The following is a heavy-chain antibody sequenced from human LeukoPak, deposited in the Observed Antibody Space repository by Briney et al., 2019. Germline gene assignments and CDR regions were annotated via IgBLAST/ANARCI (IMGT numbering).Heavy chain of an antibody. CDR1: GGTFGSYA. Sequence: GSSVKVSCKASGGTFGSYAISWVRQAPGQGLEWMGGIIPLFGTAKHAQKSQGRVTITTDESTTTAYIDLSSLRSQEPAGYYCAGGTGFLQWLSACYISGEGRMVTVSS. D-gene: IGHD3-3*01. V-gene: IGHV1-69*05. J-gene: IGHJ3*02. CDR2: IIPLFGTA. CDR3: AGGTGFLQWLSACYI.